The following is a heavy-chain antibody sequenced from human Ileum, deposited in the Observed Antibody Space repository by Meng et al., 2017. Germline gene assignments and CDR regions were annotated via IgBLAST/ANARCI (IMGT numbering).Heavy chain of an antibody. D-gene: IGHD3-3*01. J-gene: IGHJ5*02. CDR3: ARGFWKSGFDS. CDR1: RDNFPRSNTA. V-gene: IGHV6-1*01. Sequence: VKVQKSGPGLVKPSPTLSLTGGTSRDNFPRSNTAWNGIRPSPSRGLEWLGRTYYTSKWNNDYAVTVRSRITINADTSKSQSSLHLNSVPPEDTAVYYCARGFWKSGFDSWGQGTLVTVSS. CDR2: TYYTSKWNN.